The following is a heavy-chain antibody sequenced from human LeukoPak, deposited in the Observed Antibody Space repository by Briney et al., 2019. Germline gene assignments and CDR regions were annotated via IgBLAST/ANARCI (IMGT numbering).Heavy chain of an antibody. CDR1: GGSFSGYY. J-gene: IGHJ6*04. D-gene: IGHD6-6*01. CDR3: ARPRSSLAYSSSSGFRI. Sequence: PSETLSLTCAVYGGSFSGYYWSWIRQPPGKGLEWIGEINHSGSTNYNPSLKSRVTISVDTSKNQFSLKLSSVTAADTAVYYCARPRSSLAYSSSSGFRIWGKGTTVTVSS. V-gene: IGHV4-34*01. CDR2: INHSGST.